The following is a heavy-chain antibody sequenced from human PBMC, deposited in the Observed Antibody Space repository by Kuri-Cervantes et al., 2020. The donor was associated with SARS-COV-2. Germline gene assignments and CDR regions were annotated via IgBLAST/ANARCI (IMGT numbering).Heavy chain of an antibody. D-gene: IGHD5-18*01. V-gene: IGHV1-18*01. J-gene: IGHJ4*02. CDR2: INPYNVKT. CDR3: ARGGQLWLHDY. CDR1: GYTFTTYA. Sequence: ASVKVSCKASGYTFTTYAINWVRQAPGQGLEWMGWINPYNVKTKYSQKFQGRVTMTTDTSTSTAYMELSSLRSEDTAVYYCARGGQLWLHDYWGQGTLVTVSS.